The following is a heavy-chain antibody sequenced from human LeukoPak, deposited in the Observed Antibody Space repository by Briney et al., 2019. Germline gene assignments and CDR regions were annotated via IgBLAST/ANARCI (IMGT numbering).Heavy chain of an antibody. V-gene: IGHV3-23*01. D-gene: IGHD4-17*01. CDR3: ARGVYSSVTLPPYFDY. CDR2: VSGSSGSA. CDR1: GFTFSSYA. Sequence: GGSLRLSCAASGFTFSSYAMSWVRQAPGKGLEWVSAVSGSSGSAYYADSVKGWFTISRDNSKNTLYLQMNSLRAEDTAVYYCARGVYSSVTLPPYFDYWGQGTLVTVSS. J-gene: IGHJ4*02.